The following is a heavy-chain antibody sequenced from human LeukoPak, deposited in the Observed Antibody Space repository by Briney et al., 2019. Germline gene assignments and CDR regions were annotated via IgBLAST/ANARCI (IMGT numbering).Heavy chain of an antibody. Sequence: ASVKVSCKASGYTFTGYYMHWVRQAPGQGLEWMGWINPNSGGTNYAQKFQGWVTMTRDTSISTAYMELSRLRSDDTAVYYCARDGWVAAAGSYYYYYGMDVWGQGTTVTVSS. CDR3: ARDGWVAAAGSYYYYYGMDV. D-gene: IGHD6-13*01. V-gene: IGHV1-2*04. CDR2: INPNSGGT. CDR1: GYTFTGYY. J-gene: IGHJ6*02.